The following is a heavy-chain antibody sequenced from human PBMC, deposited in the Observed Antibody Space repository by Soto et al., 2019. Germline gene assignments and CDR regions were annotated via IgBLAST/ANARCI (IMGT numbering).Heavy chain of an antibody. D-gene: IGHD6-6*01. CDR1: GGTFSSYA. J-gene: IGHJ5*02. CDR2: IIPIFGTA. CDR3: ARGAARPGRDNWFDP. V-gene: IGHV1-69*13. Sequence: SVKVSCKASGGTFSSYAISWVRQAPGQGLEWMGGIIPIFGTANYAQKFQGRVTITADESTSTAYMELSSLRSEDTAVYYCARGAARPGRDNWFDPWGQGTLVTVSS.